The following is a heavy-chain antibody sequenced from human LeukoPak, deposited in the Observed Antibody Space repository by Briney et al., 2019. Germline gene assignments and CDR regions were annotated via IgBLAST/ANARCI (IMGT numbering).Heavy chain of an antibody. CDR1: GFTFTSFS. J-gene: IGHJ4*02. CDR3: AREGEGGDFDY. Sequence: GGSLRLSCAASGFTFTSFSMNWVRQAPGKGLEWVSYISSGSGTIYYAGSVKGRFTISRDKSKSTLYVQMNSLRLEDTAIYYCAREGEGGDFDYWGQGTLVTVSS. V-gene: IGHV3-48*01. D-gene: IGHD3-16*01. CDR2: ISSGSGTI.